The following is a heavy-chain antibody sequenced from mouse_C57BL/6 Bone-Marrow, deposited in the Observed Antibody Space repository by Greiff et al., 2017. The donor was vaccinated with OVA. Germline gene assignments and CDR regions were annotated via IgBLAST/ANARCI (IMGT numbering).Heavy chain of an antibody. J-gene: IGHJ1*03. CDR2: IYPGNSDT. D-gene: IGHD2-3*01. Sequence: EVQLQQSGTVLARPGASVKMSCKTSGYTFTSYWMHWVKQRPGQGLEWIGAIYPGNSDTSYNQKFKGKATLTAVTSASTAYMELSSLTNEDSAVDYCTRWDDYGYFEVWGTGTTVTVAS. CDR3: TRWDDYGYFEV. CDR1: GYTFTSYW. V-gene: IGHV1-5*01.